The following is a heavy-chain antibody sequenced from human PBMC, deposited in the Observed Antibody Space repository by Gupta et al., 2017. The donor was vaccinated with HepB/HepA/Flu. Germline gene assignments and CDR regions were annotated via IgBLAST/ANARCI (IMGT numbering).Heavy chain of an antibody. CDR3: AREREEDEFNSGVDY. Sequence: QVQLQESGPGLVKPSETLSLTCTVSGGSISRYYLRWIRQPAGKGLEWIGRIYTSGSTNYNPSLKSRVTMSVDTSKNQFSLKLSSVTAADTAVYYCAREREEDEFNSGVDYWGQGTLVTVSS. CDR2: IYTSGST. J-gene: IGHJ4*02. V-gene: IGHV4-4*07. D-gene: IGHD7-27*01. CDR1: GGSISRYY.